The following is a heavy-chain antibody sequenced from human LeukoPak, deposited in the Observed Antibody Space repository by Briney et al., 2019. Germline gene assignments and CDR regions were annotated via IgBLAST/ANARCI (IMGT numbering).Heavy chain of an antibody. V-gene: IGHV4-39*01. D-gene: IGHD3-16*01. J-gene: IGHJ3*02. CDR3: ARRGGGHAFDI. Sequence: KPSETLSLTCTVSGGSISSRPYYWGWVRQPPRKGLEWIGSISYSGSIHYNPSLKSRVTISVDTSKNHFSLRLSSVTAADTAPYYCARRGGGHAFDIWGQGTMVTVSS. CDR1: GGSISSRPYY. CDR2: ISYSGSI.